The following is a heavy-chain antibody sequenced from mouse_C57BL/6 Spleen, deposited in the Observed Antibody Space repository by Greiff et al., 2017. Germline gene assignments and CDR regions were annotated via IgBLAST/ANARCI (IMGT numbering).Heavy chain of an antibody. CDR1: GYTFTNYW. CDR2: LYPGGGYT. V-gene: IGHV1-63*01. J-gene: IGHJ1*03. Sequence: VKLVESGAELVRPGTSVKMSCKASGYTFTNYWIGWAKQRPGHGLEWIGDLYPGGGYTNYNAKFKGKATLTADKSSSTAYMQCNSLTSEDSAIYYGARAVYYGSSYWYGDVGGTGTTVSGSS. D-gene: IGHD1-1*01. CDR3: ARAVYYGSSYWYGDV.